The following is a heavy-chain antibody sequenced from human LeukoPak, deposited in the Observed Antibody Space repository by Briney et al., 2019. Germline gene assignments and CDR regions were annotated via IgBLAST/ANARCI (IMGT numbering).Heavy chain of an antibody. J-gene: IGHJ3*02. CDR2: IYYSGST. CDR3: ARGGASSDAFDI. D-gene: IGHD6-25*01. Sequence: PSETLSLTCTVSGGSISSYYWSWIRQPPGKGLEWIGYIYYSGSTNYNPSLKSRVTISVDTSKNQFSLKLSSVTAADTAVYYCARGGASSDAFDIWGQGTMVTVSS. CDR1: GGSISSYY. V-gene: IGHV4-59*01.